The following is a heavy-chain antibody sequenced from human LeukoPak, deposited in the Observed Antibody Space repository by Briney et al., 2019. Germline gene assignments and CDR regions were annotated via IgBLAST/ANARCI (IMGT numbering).Heavy chain of an antibody. CDR3: ARTYYYDSSGYYYGWFDP. D-gene: IGHD3-22*01. J-gene: IGHJ5*02. CDR2: IIPILGTA. CDR1: GGTFSSYA. V-gene: IGHV1-69*06. Sequence: ASVKVSCKASGGTFSSYAISWVRQAPGQGLEWMGGIIPILGTANYAQKFQGRVTITADKSTSTAYMELSSLRSEDTAVYYCARTYYYDSSGYYYGWFDPWGQGTLVTVSS.